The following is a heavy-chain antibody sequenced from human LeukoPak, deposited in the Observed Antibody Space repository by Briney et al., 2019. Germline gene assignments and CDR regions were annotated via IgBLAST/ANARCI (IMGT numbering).Heavy chain of an antibody. J-gene: IGHJ6*02. V-gene: IGHV4-4*07. CDR2: IYTSGST. D-gene: IGHD3-3*01. CDR3: ARAGFGAATSYYYYYGMDV. Sequence: SETLSLTCTVSGGSISSYYWSWIRQPAGKGLEWIGRIYTSGSTNYNPSLKSRVTISVDTSKNQFSRKLSSVTAADTAVYYCARAGFGAATSYYYYYGMDVWGQGTTVTVSS. CDR1: GGSISSYY.